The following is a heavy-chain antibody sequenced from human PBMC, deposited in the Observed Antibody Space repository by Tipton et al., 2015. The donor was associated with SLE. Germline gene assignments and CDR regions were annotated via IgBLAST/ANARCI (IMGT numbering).Heavy chain of an antibody. CDR2: INHSGST. V-gene: IGHV4-34*01. CDR1: GGSFSGYY. D-gene: IGHD3-16*02. Sequence: TLSLTCAVYGGSFSGYYWSWIRQPPGKGLEWIGEINHSGSTNYNPSLKSRVTISVDTSKNQFSLKLSSVTAADTAVYYCARVALGSDYIWGCYRLTDAFDIWGRGTMVTVSS. J-gene: IGHJ3*02. CDR3: ARVALGSDYIWGCYRLTDAFDI.